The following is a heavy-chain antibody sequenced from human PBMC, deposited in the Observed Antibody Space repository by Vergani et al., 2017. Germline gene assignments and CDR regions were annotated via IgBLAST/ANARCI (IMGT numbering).Heavy chain of an antibody. CDR2: IYTSGST. V-gene: IGHV4-61*02. J-gene: IGHJ6*02. CDR3: ARETLGYCSGGSGLDGPTYYYYGMDV. CDR1: VGPISSGSYY. D-gene: IGHD2-15*01. Sequence: QVQLQESGPGLVKPSQTLSLTCTVSVGPISSGSYYWSWIRQPAGKGLEWIGRIYTSGSTNYNPSLKSRATISVDTSKNQFSLKLSSVTAADTAVYYCARETLGYCSGGSGLDGPTYYYYGMDVWGQGTTVTVSS.